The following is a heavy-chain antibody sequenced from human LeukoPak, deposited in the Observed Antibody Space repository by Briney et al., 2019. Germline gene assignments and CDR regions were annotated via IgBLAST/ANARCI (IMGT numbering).Heavy chain of an antibody. Sequence: GGSLRLSCAASGFTFSSSWMPWVRQAPGKGLLWVSRINSDGSSTNYADSVEGRFTISRDNAKNTLYLQMNSLRAEDTAVYFCARVMAGYDHVWGGHSYSGAFDLWGQGTTVIVSA. CDR2: INSDGSST. J-gene: IGHJ3*01. CDR1: GFTFSSSW. CDR3: ARVMAGYDHVWGGHSYSGAFDL. V-gene: IGHV3-74*01. D-gene: IGHD3-16*02.